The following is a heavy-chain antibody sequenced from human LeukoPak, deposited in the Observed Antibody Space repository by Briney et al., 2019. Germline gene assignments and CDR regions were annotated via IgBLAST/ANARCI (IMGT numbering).Heavy chain of an antibody. J-gene: IGHJ2*01. CDR2: INSDGSGT. CDR3: ARERQGRFFDL. V-gene: IGHV3-74*01. Sequence: GGSLRLSCAASGFTFSSYWMYWVRQAPGSWLVWISRINSDGSGTRYADSVKGRFTTSRDNAKKTLYLQMNTLRAEDTAVYYCARERQGRFFDLWGRGTLVTVSS. CDR1: GFTFSSYW.